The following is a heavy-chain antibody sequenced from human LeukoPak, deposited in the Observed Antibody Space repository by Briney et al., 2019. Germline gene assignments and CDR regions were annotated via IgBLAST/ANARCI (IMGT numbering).Heavy chain of an antibody. D-gene: IGHD3-22*01. CDR3: ARDPYYYDSSGYYDY. CDR1: GFTLSSYE. J-gene: IGHJ4*02. Sequence: GGSLRLSCAASGFTLSSYEMNWVRQAPGKGLEWVSYISSSGSTIYYADSVKGRFTISRDNAKNSLYLRMNSLRAEDTAVYYCARDPYYYDSSGYYDYWGQGTLVTVSS. V-gene: IGHV3-48*03. CDR2: ISSSGSTI.